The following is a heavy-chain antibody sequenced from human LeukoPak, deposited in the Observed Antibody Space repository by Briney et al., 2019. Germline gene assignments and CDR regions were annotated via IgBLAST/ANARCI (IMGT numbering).Heavy chain of an antibody. V-gene: IGHV3-30-3*01. D-gene: IGHD6-19*01. J-gene: IGHJ4*02. CDR1: GFTFSTYT. CDR3: TREQWLILDF. CDR2: MSHDGSKK. Sequence: GSLRLSCAASGFTFSTYTMHWVRQAPGKGLEWVAVMSHDGSKKYYAASVEGRFTISRDNSKNTLSLEMNSVRVEDTAVYYCTREQWLILDFWGQGILVTVSS.